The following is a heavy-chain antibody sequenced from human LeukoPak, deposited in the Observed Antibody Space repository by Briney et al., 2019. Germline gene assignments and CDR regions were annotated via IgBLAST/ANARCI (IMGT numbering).Heavy chain of an antibody. CDR2: ISSSGSTI. V-gene: IGHV3-48*04. Sequence: GGSLRLSCVASGFTFSSYSMNWVRQAPGKGLEWVSYISSSGSTIYYADSVKGRFTISRDNAKNSLYLQMNSLRAEDTAVYYCARVVVVPAAIGPHYYYYYYMDVWGKGTTVTVSS. CDR1: GFTFSSYS. J-gene: IGHJ6*03. CDR3: ARVVVVPAAIGPHYYYYYYMDV. D-gene: IGHD2-2*01.